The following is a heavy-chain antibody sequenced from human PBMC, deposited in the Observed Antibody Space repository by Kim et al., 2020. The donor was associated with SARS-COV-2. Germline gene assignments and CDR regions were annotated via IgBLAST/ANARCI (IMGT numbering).Heavy chain of an antibody. CDR1: GFTFSSYS. Sequence: GGSLRLSCAASGFTFSSYSMNWVRQAPGKGLEWVSSISSSSSYIYYADSVKGRFTISRDNAKNSLYLQMNSQRAEDTAVYYCARDSGSVYDVGVYWGQGTLVTVSS. D-gene: IGHD5-12*01. CDR3: ARDSGSVYDVGVY. CDR2: ISSSSSYI. V-gene: IGHV3-21*01. J-gene: IGHJ4*02.